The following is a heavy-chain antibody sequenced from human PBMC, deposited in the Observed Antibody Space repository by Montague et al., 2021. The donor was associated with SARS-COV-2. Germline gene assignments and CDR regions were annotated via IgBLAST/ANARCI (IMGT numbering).Heavy chain of an antibody. CDR2: INHGGST. J-gene: IGHJ6*03. CDR1: GTSFSGYY. CDR3: ARLRDGVVPSPILGFGPYYSYDYRDD. V-gene: IGHV4-34*01. Sequence: SETLSLPCAVHGTSFSGYYWNWIRQPPGKGLEWIGEINHGGSTKYSPSLKSRLTISADTSKNQFSLKLTSVAAADTAVYYCARLRDGVVPSPILGFGPYYSYDYRDDWGRGTTVTGSS. D-gene: IGHD3-10*01.